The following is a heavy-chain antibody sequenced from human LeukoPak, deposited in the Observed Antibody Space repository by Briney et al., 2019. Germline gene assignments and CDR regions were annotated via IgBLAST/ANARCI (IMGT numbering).Heavy chain of an antibody. D-gene: IGHD2-15*01. CDR2: IYYSGST. CDR1: GGSISSSSYY. J-gene: IGHJ4*02. V-gene: IGHV4-39*07. Sequence: PSETLSLNCIVSGGSISSSSYYWGWIRQPPGKGLEWIGSIYYSGSTYYNPSLKSRVTISVDTSKNQFSLKLSSVTAADTAVYYCARVRRVNILVVVAATSLDYWGQGTLVTVSS. CDR3: ARVRRVNILVVVAATSLDY.